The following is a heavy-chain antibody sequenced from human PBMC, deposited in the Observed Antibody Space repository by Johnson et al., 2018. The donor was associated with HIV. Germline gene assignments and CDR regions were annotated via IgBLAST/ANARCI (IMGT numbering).Heavy chain of an antibody. Sequence: VQLVESGGGVVRPGGFLRLSCAASGFTFDDFGMSWVRQAPGKGLEWVSFISGGEDDTYYADSVKGRFTISRDNSKNTFYLQMNSLRVEDTAIYYCANSLLFDAFDIWGQGTMVTVSS. J-gene: IGHJ3*02. CDR3: ANSLLFDAFDI. CDR2: ISGGEDDT. CDR1: GFTFDDFG. V-gene: IGHV3-23*04.